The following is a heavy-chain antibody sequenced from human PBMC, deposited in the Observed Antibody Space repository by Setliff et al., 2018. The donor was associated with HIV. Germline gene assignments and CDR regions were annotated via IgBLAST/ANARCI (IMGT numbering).Heavy chain of an antibody. Sequence: PSETLSLTCTVSGGSISSYYWSWIRQPAGKGLEWIGYVYYNGGTQYNPSLKSRVTISADTSKNQFSLKLSSVTAADTAVYYCARQALGYGSGGSCYPDAFDIWGQGTMVTVSS. CDR2: VYYNGGT. D-gene: IGHD2-15*01. CDR1: GGSISSYY. J-gene: IGHJ3*02. V-gene: IGHV4-59*08. CDR3: ARQALGYGSGGSCYPDAFDI.